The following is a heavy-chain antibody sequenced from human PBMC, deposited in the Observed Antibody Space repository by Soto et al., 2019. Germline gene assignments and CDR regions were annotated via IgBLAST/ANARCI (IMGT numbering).Heavy chain of an antibody. CDR2: IWYDGSNK. J-gene: IGHJ3*02. CDR3: ASIAGHDAFDI. Sequence: GGSLRLSCAASGFTFSSYGMHWVRQAPGKGLEWVAVIWYDGSNKYYADSVKGRFTISRDNSKNTLYLQMNSLRAEDTAVYYCASIAGHDAFDIWGQGTMVTVSS. CDR1: GFTFSSYG. V-gene: IGHV3-33*01. D-gene: IGHD2-15*01.